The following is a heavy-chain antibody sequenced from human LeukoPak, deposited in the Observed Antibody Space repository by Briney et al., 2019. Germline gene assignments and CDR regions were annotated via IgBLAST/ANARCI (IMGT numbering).Heavy chain of an antibody. Sequence: KSSETLSLTCNVSGDSLTSHFWSWIRQTPGKGLEWIGYVFHSGTTNYSPSLKSRVTISLDTSKKQFYLRLASVTAADTAVYYCARRMATVTDAFDIWGRGTMVPVSS. CDR1: GDSLTSHF. J-gene: IGHJ3*02. D-gene: IGHD5-24*01. V-gene: IGHV4-59*08. CDR2: VFHSGTT. CDR3: ARRMATVTDAFDI.